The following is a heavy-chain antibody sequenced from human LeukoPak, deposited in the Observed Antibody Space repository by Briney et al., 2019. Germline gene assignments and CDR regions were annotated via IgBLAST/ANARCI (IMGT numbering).Heavy chain of an antibody. CDR1: GFTFSSYG. V-gene: IGHV3-21*01. D-gene: IGHD3-10*01. CDR3: ARGRSITLLRGVAMSDGFDV. CDR2: IDTSGSYI. Sequence: GGSLRLSCTASGFTFSSYGLNWVRQAPGKGLEWVSFIDTSGSYIYYGDSVKGRVTISRDNAKNSPYLQMNGLRAEDTAVYYCARGRSITLLRGVAMSDGFDVWGQGAMVTVSS. J-gene: IGHJ3*01.